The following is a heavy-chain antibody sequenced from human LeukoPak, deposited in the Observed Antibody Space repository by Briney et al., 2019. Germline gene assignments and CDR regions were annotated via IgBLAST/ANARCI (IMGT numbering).Heavy chain of an antibody. V-gene: IGHV3-30*02. Sequence: GGSLRLSCAASGFTFSSYGMHWVRQAPGKGLEWVAVIWYDGSNKYYADSVKGRFTISRDNSKNTLYLQMNGLRAEDTAVYYCAKDWYDSSGPILKVWGQGTMVTVSS. J-gene: IGHJ3*01. CDR1: GFTFSSYG. CDR2: IWYDGSNK. CDR3: AKDWYDSSGPILKV. D-gene: IGHD3-22*01.